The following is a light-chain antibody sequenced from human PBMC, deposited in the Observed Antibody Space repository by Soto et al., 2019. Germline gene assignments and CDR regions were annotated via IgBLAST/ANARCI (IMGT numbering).Light chain of an antibody. V-gene: IGLV1-44*01. CDR2: SNN. CDR1: SSNIGSNT. Sequence: QSVLTQPPSASGTPGQRVTISCSGSSSNIGSNTVNWYQQLPGTAPKLLIYSNNQRPSGVPDRFSGSKSGTSASLAISGLQSEDEADYYCAAWDDSPGVFGGGTKLTVL. J-gene: IGLJ3*02. CDR3: AAWDDSPGV.